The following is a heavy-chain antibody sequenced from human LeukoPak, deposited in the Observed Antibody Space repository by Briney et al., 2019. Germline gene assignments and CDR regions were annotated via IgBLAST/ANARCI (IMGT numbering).Heavy chain of an antibody. Sequence: GGSLRLSCAASGFTFSSYAMSWVRQAPGKGREWVSAISGSGGSTYYADSVKGRFTISRDNSKNTLYLQMNSLRAEDTAVYYCAEPEGGYYDIRPDWGQGTLVTVSS. CDR1: GFTFSSYA. CDR2: ISGSGGST. D-gene: IGHD3-22*01. J-gene: IGHJ4*02. CDR3: AEPEGGYYDIRPD. V-gene: IGHV3-23*01.